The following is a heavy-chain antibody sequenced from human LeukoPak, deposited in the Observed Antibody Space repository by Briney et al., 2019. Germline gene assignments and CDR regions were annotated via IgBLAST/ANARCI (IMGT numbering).Heavy chain of an antibody. CDR3: ASNLWFRGGDYWYFAL. D-gene: IGHD3-10*01. J-gene: IGHJ2*01. Sequence: ASVKVSCKASGGTFSTYAISWVRQAPGQGLEWMGGIVPILGAASYAQKFQGRVTITADESTTTAFMELSSLRAAHTDVYYRASNLWFRGGDYWYFALWGRGTLVTVSS. CDR1: GGTFSTYA. CDR2: IVPILGAA. V-gene: IGHV1-69*13.